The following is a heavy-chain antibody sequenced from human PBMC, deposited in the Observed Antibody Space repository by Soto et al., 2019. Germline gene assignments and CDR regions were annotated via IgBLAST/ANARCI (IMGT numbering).Heavy chain of an antibody. CDR3: ARAFAIDWYTSYFDY. J-gene: IGHJ4*02. CDR2: ISYSGAT. V-gene: IGHV4-59*08. D-gene: IGHD3-9*01. CDR1: GASISGYH. Sequence: QVQLQESGPGLVKPSETLSLTCTVSGASISGYHWSWIRQFPGKELECLGYISYSGATNYNPSLKSRVTMSIDTSKNPFSLQLNSVTAADTAVYYCARAFAIDWYTSYFDYWGQGPLVTVSS.